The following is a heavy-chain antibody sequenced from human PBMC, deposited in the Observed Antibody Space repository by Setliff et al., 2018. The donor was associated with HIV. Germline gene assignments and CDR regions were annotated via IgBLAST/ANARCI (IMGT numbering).Heavy chain of an antibody. V-gene: IGHV4-59*02. Sequence: SETLSLTCAVSDDSVSTFYWNWIRQPPGKGLEWIGFIHHTGSTVSNPSLKSRVTILMDLSRNQLSLHLASVTTADTAVYFCAPGEGVASTYYHDWGQGTQVTVSS. CDR2: IHHTGST. CDR3: APGEGVASTYYHD. J-gene: IGHJ4*01. CDR1: DDSVSTFY. D-gene: IGHD3-3*01.